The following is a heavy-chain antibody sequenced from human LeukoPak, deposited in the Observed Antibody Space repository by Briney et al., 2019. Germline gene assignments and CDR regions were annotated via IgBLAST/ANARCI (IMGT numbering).Heavy chain of an antibody. CDR1: GGSISSSSYY. CDR2: IYYSGST. Sequence: SETLSLTCTVSGGSISSSSYYWGWIRQPPGKGLEWIGSIYYSGSTYYNPSLKSRVTISVDTSKNQFSLKLSSVTAADTAVYYCARPPYYYDSGGSLWGQGTLVTVSS. V-gene: IGHV4-39*01. CDR3: ARPPYYYDSGGSL. J-gene: IGHJ4*02. D-gene: IGHD3-22*01.